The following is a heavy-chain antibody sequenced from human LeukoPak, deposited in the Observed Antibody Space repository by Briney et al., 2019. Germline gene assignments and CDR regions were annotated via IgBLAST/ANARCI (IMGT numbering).Heavy chain of an antibody. D-gene: IGHD6-6*01. CDR1: GLFVSSKS. V-gene: IGHV3-53*01. CDR3: AARDCNDSGSHAGVFDY. CDR2: LYNTGNT. J-gene: IGHJ4*02. Sequence: GGSLRLSCAASGLFVSSKSMTWVRQAPGKGLEWVSSLYNTGNTYYADSVKGRFIFSRDNSKNTVFLQMNSLRAEDTAVYFCAARDCNDSGSHAGVFDYWGQGTLVTVSS.